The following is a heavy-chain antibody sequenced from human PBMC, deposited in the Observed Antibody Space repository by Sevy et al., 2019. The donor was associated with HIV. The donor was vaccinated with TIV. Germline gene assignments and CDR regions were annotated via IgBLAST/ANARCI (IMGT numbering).Heavy chain of an antibody. CDR2: ISYDGSNK. CDR3: AKLLHEFDY. CDR1: GFTFSSYG. Sequence: GGSLRLSCAASGFTFSSYGMHWVRHAPGKGLEWVAVISYDGSNKYYADSVKGRFTISRDNSKNTLYLQMNSLRAEDTAVYYCAKLLHEFDYWGQGTLVTVSS. J-gene: IGHJ4*02. V-gene: IGHV3-30*18.